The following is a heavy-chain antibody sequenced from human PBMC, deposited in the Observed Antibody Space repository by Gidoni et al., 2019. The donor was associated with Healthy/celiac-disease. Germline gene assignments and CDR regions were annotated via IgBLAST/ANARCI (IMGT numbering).Heavy chain of an antibody. CDR3: ARDDRGVGFDP. Sequence: EVQLVESGGGLVQPGGSLRLSCAASGFTFSSYSMNWVRQAPVKGLEWVSYISSISSTIYYADSVKGRFTISRDNAKNSLYLQMNSLRAEDTAVYYCARDDRGVGFDPWGQGTLVTVSS. CDR1: GFTFSSYS. CDR2: ISSISSTI. J-gene: IGHJ5*02. V-gene: IGHV3-48*01.